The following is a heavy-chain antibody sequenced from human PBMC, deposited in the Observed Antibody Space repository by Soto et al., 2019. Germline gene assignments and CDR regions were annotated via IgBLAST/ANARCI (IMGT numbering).Heavy chain of an antibody. CDR1: GFSLSTSGVG. CDR2: IYWDDDK. V-gene: IGHV2-5*02. D-gene: IGHD2-21*02. J-gene: IGHJ4*02. CDR3: AHGRAAVVTHQYSFDY. Sequence: QITLKESGPTLVKPTQTLTLTCTFSGFSLSTSGVGVGWIRQPPGKALEWLALIYWDDDKRYSPSLKSRLTTTKDPSKTQVVLTMTNMDPVDTATYYCAHGRAAVVTHQYSFDYWGQGTLVTDSS.